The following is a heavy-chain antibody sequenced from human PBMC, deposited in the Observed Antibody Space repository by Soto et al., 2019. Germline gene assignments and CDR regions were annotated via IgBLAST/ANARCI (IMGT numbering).Heavy chain of an antibody. J-gene: IGHJ4*02. Sequence: SETLSLTCTVSGGSISSYYWSWIRQPPGMGLEWIGYIYYSGSTNYNPSLKSRVTISVDTSKNQFSLKLSSVTAADTAVYYCARLSYSSSSFQDYWGQGTLVTVSS. CDR1: GGSISSYY. V-gene: IGHV4-59*08. CDR2: IYYSGST. D-gene: IGHD6-6*01. CDR3: ARLSYSSSSFQDY.